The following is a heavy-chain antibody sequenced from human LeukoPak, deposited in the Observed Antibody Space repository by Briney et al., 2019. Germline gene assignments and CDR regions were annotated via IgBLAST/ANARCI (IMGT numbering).Heavy chain of an antibody. V-gene: IGHV3-74*01. J-gene: IGHJ4*02. Sequence: GGSLRLSCAASGFTFSSYWMHWVRQAPGKGLVWVSRINSDGSSTSYADSVKGRFTISRDNAKNTLYLQMNSLRAEDTAVYYCAKGSARQAVEYWGQGTLVTVSS. CDR1: GFTFSSYW. CDR2: INSDGSST. CDR3: AKGSARQAVEY.